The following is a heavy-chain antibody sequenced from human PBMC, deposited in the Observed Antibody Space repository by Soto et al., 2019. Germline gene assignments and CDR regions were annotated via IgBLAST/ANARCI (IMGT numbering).Heavy chain of an antibody. CDR2: IDAGNGNT. D-gene: IGHD1-1*01. Sequence: QVQLVQSGAEVKKPGASVKVSCKASGYIFTNYALHWVRQAPGQSLEWMGWIDAGNGNTEYSQKFHGRVTISRDTSASTAYMELSSLRSEDTAVFYCARDRTVQLERRGAPDYWGQGTLVTVSS. J-gene: IGHJ4*02. V-gene: IGHV1-3*01. CDR3: ARDRTVQLERRGAPDY. CDR1: GYIFTNYA.